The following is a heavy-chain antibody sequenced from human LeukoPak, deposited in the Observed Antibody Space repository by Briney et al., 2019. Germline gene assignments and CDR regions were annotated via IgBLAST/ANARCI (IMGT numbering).Heavy chain of an antibody. Sequence: SGPTLVKPTQTLTLTCTFSGFSLSTSGVGVGWIRQPPGKALEWLALIYLDDDKRYSPPLKSRLTITKDTSKNQVVLTITNMDPVDTATYYCAHIYLPYYYDSHGNAFDIWGQGTMVTVSS. J-gene: IGHJ3*02. V-gene: IGHV2-5*02. CDR3: AHIYLPYYYDSHGNAFDI. CDR1: GFSLSTSGVG. D-gene: IGHD3-10*01. CDR2: IYLDDDK.